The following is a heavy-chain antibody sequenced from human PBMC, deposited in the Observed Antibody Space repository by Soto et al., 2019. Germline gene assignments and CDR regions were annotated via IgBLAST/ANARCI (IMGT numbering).Heavy chain of an antibody. V-gene: IGHV1-18*01. J-gene: IGHJ4*02. CDR1: GYPFPSYG. CDR2: ISAYNGNT. Sequence: QVQLVQSGAEVKKPGASVKVSCKASGYPFPSYGISWVRQAPGQGLEWMGWISAYNGNTNYAQKLQGRVTMTTDTSTSTAYMELRSLRSDDTAVYYCARIGYDYVWGSYRPVEIDYWGQGTLVTVSS. D-gene: IGHD3-16*02. CDR3: ARIGYDYVWGSYRPVEIDY.